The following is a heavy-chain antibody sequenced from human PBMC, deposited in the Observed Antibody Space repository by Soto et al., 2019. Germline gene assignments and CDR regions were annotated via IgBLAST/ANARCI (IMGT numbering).Heavy chain of an antibody. J-gene: IGHJ4*02. D-gene: IGHD2-8*01. CDR1: GYTFPDLD. CDR3: ARGTNARVDY. CDR2: MRPNTGHS. Sequence: ASVKVSCKASGYTFPDLDINWVRQTTEQGLEWMGWMRPNTGHSGLAQKFQGRLTLTRDTSINTAYMELSSLRSEDTAIYYCARGTNARVDYWGQGTPVIVSS. V-gene: IGHV1-8*02.